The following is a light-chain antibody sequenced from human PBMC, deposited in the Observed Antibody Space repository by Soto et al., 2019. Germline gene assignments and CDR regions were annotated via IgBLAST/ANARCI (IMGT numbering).Light chain of an antibody. CDR1: QTISRY. V-gene: IGKV1-5*01. CDR2: SAS. J-gene: IGKJ3*01. Sequence: DIQMTQSPSSLSGSVGEGVNVTCRTSQTISRYVNWYQQKPGKAPTLLISSASSLERGVPSRFSGSGSGTEFTLTISGLQPEDFATYYCQQYNSYAFSFGPGTKVDIK. CDR3: QQYNSYAFS.